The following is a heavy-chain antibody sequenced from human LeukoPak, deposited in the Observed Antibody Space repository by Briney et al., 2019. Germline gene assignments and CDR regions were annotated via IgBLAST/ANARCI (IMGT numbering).Heavy chain of an antibody. J-gene: IGHJ4*02. CDR3: AKNFKMPLRGSGSYSYFDY. D-gene: IGHD3-10*01. CDR1: GFTFSSYG. Sequence: GGSLRLSCAASGFTFSSYGMHWVRQAPGKGLEWVAVISYDGSNKYYADSVKGRFTISRDNSKNTLYLQMNSLRAEDTAVYYCAKNFKMPLRGSGSYSYFDYWGQGTLVTVSS. V-gene: IGHV3-30*18. CDR2: ISYDGSNK.